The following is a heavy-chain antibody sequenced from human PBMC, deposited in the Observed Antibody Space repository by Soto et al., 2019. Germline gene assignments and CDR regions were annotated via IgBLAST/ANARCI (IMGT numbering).Heavy chain of an antibody. V-gene: IGHV3-74*03. J-gene: IGHJ4*02. D-gene: IGHD3-3*01. Sequence: PGGSLRLSCAASGFAFGTYWMHWVRQAPGKGLVWVSRINFDGSTTTYADSVKGRFTISRDNARHTVFLQMDSLRVEDTAIYYCARLYDFWSGSALDSWGQGALVTVSS. CDR1: GFAFGTYW. CDR2: INFDGSTT. CDR3: ARLYDFWSGSALDS.